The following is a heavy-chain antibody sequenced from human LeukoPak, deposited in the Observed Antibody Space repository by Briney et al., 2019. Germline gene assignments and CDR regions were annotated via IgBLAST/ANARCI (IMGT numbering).Heavy chain of an antibody. CDR1: GGSISNSY. D-gene: IGHD3-16*02. CDR3: ARDRWQNWFDP. Sequence: SETLSLTCTVSGGSISNSYWSWIRQPPGKGLEWIGYIYYSGSTNYNPSLKSRVTISVDTSKNQFSLKLGSTTAADTAVYYCARDRWQNWFDPWGQGTLVTVSS. CDR2: IYYSGST. J-gene: IGHJ5*02. V-gene: IGHV4-59*01.